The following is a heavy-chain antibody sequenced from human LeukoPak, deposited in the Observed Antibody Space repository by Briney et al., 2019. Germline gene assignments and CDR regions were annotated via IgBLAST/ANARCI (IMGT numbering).Heavy chain of an antibody. D-gene: IGHD2-2*01. CDR2: IYPGDSET. V-gene: IGHV5-51*01. Sequence: GESLKISCKGSGYSFTSYWIGWVRQMPGKGLEWMGIIYPGDSETRCSPSFQGQVTISADKSFSTAYLQWSSLKASDTAMYFCARSTTSWYEFDYWGQGTLITVSS. J-gene: IGHJ4*02. CDR1: GYSFTSYW. CDR3: ARSTTSWYEFDY.